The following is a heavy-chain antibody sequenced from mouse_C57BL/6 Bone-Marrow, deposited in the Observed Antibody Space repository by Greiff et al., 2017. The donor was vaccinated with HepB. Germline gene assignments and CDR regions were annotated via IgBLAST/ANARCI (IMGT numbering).Heavy chain of an antibody. CDR2: ISYDGSN. Sequence: EVQLQQSGPGLVKPSQSLSLTCSVTGYSITSGYYWNWIRQLPGNKLEWMGYISYDGSNNYNPTLKNRISITRDTSKNQFFLKLNSVTTEDTATYYCARERLRSSYWGQGTLVTVSA. J-gene: IGHJ3*01. CDR3: ARERLRSSY. CDR1: GYSITSGYY. V-gene: IGHV3-6*01. D-gene: IGHD1-1*01.